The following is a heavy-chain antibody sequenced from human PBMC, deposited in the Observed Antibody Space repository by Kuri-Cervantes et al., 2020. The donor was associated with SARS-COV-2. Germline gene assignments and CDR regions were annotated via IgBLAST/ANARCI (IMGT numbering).Heavy chain of an antibody. CDR2: IYYSGST. CDR3: ARDFSGRLTGDHYYYYYMDV. V-gene: IGHV4-59*01. D-gene: IGHD7-27*01. J-gene: IGHJ6*03. Sequence: LRLSCTASGGSISSYYWSWIRQPPGKGLEWIGYIYYSGSTNYNPSLKIRVTISVDTSKNQFSLKLSSVTAADTAVYYCARDFSGRLTGDHYYYYYMDVWGKGTTVTVSS. CDR1: GGSISSYY.